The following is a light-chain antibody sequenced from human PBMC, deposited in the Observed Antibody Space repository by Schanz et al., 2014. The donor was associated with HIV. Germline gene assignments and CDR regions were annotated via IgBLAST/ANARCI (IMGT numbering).Light chain of an antibody. J-gene: IGLJ2*01. CDR2: GNN. Sequence: QSVLTQPPSVSGAPGQRVTISCAGSSSNIGAGYDVHWYHHLPGSAPKLLISGNNNRPSGVPDRFSGSKSGTSASLAISGLRSEDEADYYCATWDDSLSGPVFGGGTKLTVL. CDR3: ATWDDSLSGPV. CDR1: SSNIGAGYD. V-gene: IGLV1-40*01.